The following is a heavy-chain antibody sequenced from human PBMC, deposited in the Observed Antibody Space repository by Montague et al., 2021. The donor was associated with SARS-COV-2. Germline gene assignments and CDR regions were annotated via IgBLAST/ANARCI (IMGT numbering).Heavy chain of an antibody. V-gene: IGHV4-61*01. CDR3: VREKDYSDASGSK. CDR2: VYHTGST. D-gene: IGHD3-22*01. Sequence: SETLSLTCSVSGVSISSGSYYWSWVRQPPGKGLEWIGYVYHTGSTNYNPSLKSRVTLSIDTSKNQFSLNLTSVTAADTAVYYCVREKDYSDASGSKWGQGTLLT. J-gene: IGHJ4*02. CDR1: GVSISSGSYY.